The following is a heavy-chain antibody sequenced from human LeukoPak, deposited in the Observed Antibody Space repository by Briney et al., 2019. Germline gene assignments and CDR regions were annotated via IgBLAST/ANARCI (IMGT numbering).Heavy chain of an antibody. CDR3: ARVFSSSWYGVQSGYYYGMDV. J-gene: IGHJ6*02. CDR1: GFSFSSYW. V-gene: IGHV4-4*02. Sequence: GSLRLSCAASGFSFSSYWMSWVRQGPGKGLEWIGEIYHSGSTNYNPSLKSRVTISVDKSKNQFSLKLSSVTAADTAVYYCARVFSSSWYGVQSGYYYGMDVWGQGTAVTVSS. CDR2: IYHSGST. D-gene: IGHD6-13*01.